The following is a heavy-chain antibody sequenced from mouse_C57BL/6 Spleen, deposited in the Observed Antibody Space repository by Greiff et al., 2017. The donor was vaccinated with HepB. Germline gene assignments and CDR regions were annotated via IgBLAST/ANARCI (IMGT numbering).Heavy chain of an antibody. V-gene: IGHV1-15*01. Sequence: QVQLKQSGAELVRPGASVTLSCKASGYTFTDYEMHWVKQTPVHGLEWIGAIDPETGGTAYNQKFKGKAILTADKSSSTAYMELRSLTSEDSAVYYCTRAGLTMVTTRDYFDYWGQGTTLTVSS. CDR2: IDPETGGT. CDR3: TRAGLTMVTTRDYFDY. J-gene: IGHJ2*01. CDR1: GYTFTDYE. D-gene: IGHD2-2*01.